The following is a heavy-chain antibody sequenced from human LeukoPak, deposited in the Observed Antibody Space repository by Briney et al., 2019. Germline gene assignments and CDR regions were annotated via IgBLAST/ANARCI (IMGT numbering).Heavy chain of an antibody. V-gene: IGHV1-69*05. J-gene: IGHJ6*03. CDR3: ARAEIIVDPAAHSPGHYSYYMDV. CDR1: GDTFSNYA. D-gene: IGHD2-2*01. Sequence: ASVKVSCKASGDTFSNYAINWVRQAPGQGLEWMGEIFPVFGTTNYAQEFQDRVTLTTDESTSTAYLELSSLRSEDTAVYFCARAEIIVDPAAHSPGHYSYYMDVWGKGTTVTVSS. CDR2: IFPVFGTT.